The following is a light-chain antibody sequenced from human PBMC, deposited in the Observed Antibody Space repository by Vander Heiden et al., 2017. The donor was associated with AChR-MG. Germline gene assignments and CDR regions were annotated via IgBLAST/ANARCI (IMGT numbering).Light chain of an antibody. CDR1: SSTIGGGDD. Sequence: QSVFTQPPSVSGAPGQRVLISCTRRSSTIGGGDDVHWYQQLPGTAPKRLIYGKSNRPAGVPDGDSGSKSGTSASLAITGRQAEDEADDYCQSYDSSLSGSEVFGGGTKLTVL. V-gene: IGLV1-40*01. J-gene: IGLJ3*02. CDR3: QSYDSSLSGSEV. CDR2: GKS.